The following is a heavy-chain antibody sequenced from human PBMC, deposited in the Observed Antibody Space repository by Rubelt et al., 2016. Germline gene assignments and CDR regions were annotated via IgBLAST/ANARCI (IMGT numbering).Heavy chain of an antibody. Sequence: QVQLVQSGAEVKKPGSSVKVSCKASGGTFSGFAISWVRQAPGQGLEWMGRIIPNSGGTNYAQKFQGRVTMTRDTSISTAYMELSRLRSDDTAVYYCAREVDYGDYDDAFDIWGQGTMVTVSS. CDR1: GGTFSGFA. CDR2: IIPNSGGT. D-gene: IGHD4-17*01. J-gene: IGHJ3*02. V-gene: IGHV1-2*02. CDR3: AREVDYGDYDDAFDI.